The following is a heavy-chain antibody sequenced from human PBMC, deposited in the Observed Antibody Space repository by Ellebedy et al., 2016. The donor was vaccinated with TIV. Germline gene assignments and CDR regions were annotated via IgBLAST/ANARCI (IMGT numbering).Heavy chain of an antibody. Sequence: MPSETLSLTCAVYGGSFSGYYWSWIRQPPGKGLEWIGEINHSGSTNYNLSLKSRVTISVDTSKNQFSLKLNSVSAADTAVYYCAKENYGMDVWGQGTTVTVSS. CDR2: INHSGST. V-gene: IGHV4-34*01. CDR1: GGSFSGYY. CDR3: AKENYGMDV. J-gene: IGHJ6*02.